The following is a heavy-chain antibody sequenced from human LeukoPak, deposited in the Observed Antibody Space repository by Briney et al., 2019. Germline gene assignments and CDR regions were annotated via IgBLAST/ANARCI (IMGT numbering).Heavy chain of an antibody. CDR1: GGSISSYY. CDR3: ARLGATTVFDY. D-gene: IGHD1-26*01. CDR2: IYYSGST. Sequence: PSETLSLTCTVSGGSISSYYWSWIRQPPGKGLEWIGYIYYSGSTNYNPSLKSRVTISVDTSKNQFSLKLSSVTAADTAVYYCARLGATTVFDYWGQGTLVTVSS. J-gene: IGHJ4*02. V-gene: IGHV4-59*01.